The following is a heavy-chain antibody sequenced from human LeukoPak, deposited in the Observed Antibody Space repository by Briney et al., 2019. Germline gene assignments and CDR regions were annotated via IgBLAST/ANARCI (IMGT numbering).Heavy chain of an antibody. CDR1: GLTFSSYS. J-gene: IGHJ5*02. D-gene: IGHD3-9*01. Sequence: GGSLRLSCAASGLTFSSYSMNWVRQAPGKGLEWVSSISSSSSYIYYADSVKGRFTISRDNAKNSLYLQMNSLRAEDTAVYYCARDSPTYYDILTGYYDFNWFDPWGQGTLVTVSS. CDR2: ISSSSSYI. V-gene: IGHV3-21*01. CDR3: ARDSPTYYDILTGYYDFNWFDP.